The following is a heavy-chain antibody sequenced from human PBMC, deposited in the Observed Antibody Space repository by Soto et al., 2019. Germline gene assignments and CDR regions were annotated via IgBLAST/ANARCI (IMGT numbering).Heavy chain of an antibody. J-gene: IGHJ3*01. CDR3: AKEGKEAAFDL. Sequence: EVHLLESGGGLVQPGGSLRLSCAASGFTFSNYAMSWVRQAPGKGLEWVSAINNGGDTYYADSVKGRFTISRDNSKNTLSLQMTRLRAEDTAVYYCAKEGKEAAFDLWGQGTMVTVSS. CDR1: GFTFSNYA. V-gene: IGHV3-23*01. CDR2: INNGGDT.